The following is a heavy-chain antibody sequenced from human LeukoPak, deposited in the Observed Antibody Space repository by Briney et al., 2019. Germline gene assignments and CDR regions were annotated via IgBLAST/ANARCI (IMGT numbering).Heavy chain of an antibody. Sequence: GRSLRLSCAASGFTFDDSAMHWVRQAPGKGLEWVSGISWNSGSIGYADSVKGRFTISRDNAKNSLYLQMNSLRAEDTALYYCAKDIRRDYGDYAPYAFDIWGQGTMVTVSS. CDR2: ISWNSGSI. V-gene: IGHV3-9*01. CDR3: AKDIRRDYGDYAPYAFDI. J-gene: IGHJ3*02. CDR1: GFTFDDSA. D-gene: IGHD4-17*01.